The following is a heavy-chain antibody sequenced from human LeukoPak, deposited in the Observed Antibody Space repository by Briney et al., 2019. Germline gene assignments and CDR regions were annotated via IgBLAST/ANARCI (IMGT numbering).Heavy chain of an antibody. D-gene: IGHD5-18*01. CDR2: IYYSGCN. V-gene: IGHV4-59*01. J-gene: IGHJ4*02. CDR3: ARGSTAMVIFDY. Sequence: SSETLSLTCTVCGGSISSYYWSGIRQPPGEGLEWIGYIYYSGCNKYNPSLKSRVTISVDTSKNQFSLKLSSVTAADTAVYYCARGSTAMVIFDYWGQGTLVTVSS. CDR1: GGSISSYY.